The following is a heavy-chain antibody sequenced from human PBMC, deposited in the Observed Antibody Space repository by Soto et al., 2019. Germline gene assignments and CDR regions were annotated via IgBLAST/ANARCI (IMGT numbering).Heavy chain of an antibody. CDR3: AASSRVFFFQAEAGIRDYLPVSELLLNRSSDL. J-gene: IGHJ2*01. Sequence: KGLEWIGWIVVGSGNTNYAQKFKERVTITRDMSTSTAYMELSSLRSEDTAVYYCAASSRVFFFQAEAGIRDYLPVSELLLNRSSDL. CDR2: IVVGSGNT. V-gene: IGHV1-58*01. D-gene: IGHD3-9*01.